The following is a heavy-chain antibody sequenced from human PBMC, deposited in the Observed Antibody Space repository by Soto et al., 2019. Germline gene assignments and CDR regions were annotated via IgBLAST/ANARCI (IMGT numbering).Heavy chain of an antibody. CDR3: ATSIGSGSRAVDH. J-gene: IGHJ4*02. Sequence: QVQLVQSGAEVKKPGSSVKVSCKASGDTFNFYTINWVRQAPGLGLEWMGRFNPILSFSNSALKFQGRVTVTAYKSTTTAYMVLSSLRSEDTAIYYCATSIGSGSRAVDHWGQGALVTVSS. CDR1: GDTFNFYT. D-gene: IGHD3-10*01. V-gene: IGHV1-69*02. CDR2: FNPILSFS.